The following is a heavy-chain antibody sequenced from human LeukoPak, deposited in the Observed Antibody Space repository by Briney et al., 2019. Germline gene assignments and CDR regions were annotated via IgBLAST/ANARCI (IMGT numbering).Heavy chain of an antibody. CDR2: INYSGNT. D-gene: IGHD6-13*01. Sequence: SETLSLTCTVSGGSISNYYWSWIRQPPGKGLEWIAYINYSGNTDYNPSLKSRVTISVDTSKNQYSLKLSSVTAADTAVYYCARGGSSWQSFDYWGQGTLVTVSS. CDR1: GGSISNYY. V-gene: IGHV4-59*12. CDR3: ARGGSSWQSFDY. J-gene: IGHJ4*02.